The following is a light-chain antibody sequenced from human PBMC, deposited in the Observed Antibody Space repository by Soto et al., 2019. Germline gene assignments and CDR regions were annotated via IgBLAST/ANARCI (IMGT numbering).Light chain of an antibody. V-gene: IGKV1-39*01. Sequence: DNQMTQSPSCLCAFVGGRVTIPCRASQSISIYLNWYQQKPGKAPKLLIYATSTLQSGVPARFSGSGSGTEFTLTISTLQSEDFATYFCQESYNSPAVSFGGGTKVDIK. CDR1: QSISIY. CDR2: ATS. J-gene: IGKJ4*01. CDR3: QESYNSPAVS.